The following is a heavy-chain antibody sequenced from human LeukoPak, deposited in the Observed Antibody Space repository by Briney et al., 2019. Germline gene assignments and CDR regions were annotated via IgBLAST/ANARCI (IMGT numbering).Heavy chain of an antibody. Sequence: GGSLRLSCAASGFTVSSNYMSWVRQAPGKGLEWASVIYSGGSTYYADSVKGRFTISRDNSKNTLYLQMNSLRAEDTAVYYCAREKDSSGYYYDYWGQGTLVTVSS. V-gene: IGHV3-66*01. CDR2: IYSGGST. J-gene: IGHJ4*02. CDR3: AREKDSSGYYYDY. CDR1: GFTVSSNY. D-gene: IGHD3-22*01.